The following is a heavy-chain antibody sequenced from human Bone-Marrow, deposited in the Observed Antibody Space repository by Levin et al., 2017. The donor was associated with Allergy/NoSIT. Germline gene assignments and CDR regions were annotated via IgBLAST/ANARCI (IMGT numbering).Heavy chain of an antibody. V-gene: IGHV3-74*01. CDR3: ARGSCSSTSCLDS. CDR1: GFTFSGFW. CDR2: INSDGSNT. J-gene: IGHJ4*02. Sequence: SCAASGFTFSGFWMHWVRQVPGKGLVWVSHINSDGSNTNYADSVKGRFTFSRDNAKNTLYLQMNSLRAEDTALYYCARGSCSSTSCLDSWGQGTLVTVSS. D-gene: IGHD2-2*01.